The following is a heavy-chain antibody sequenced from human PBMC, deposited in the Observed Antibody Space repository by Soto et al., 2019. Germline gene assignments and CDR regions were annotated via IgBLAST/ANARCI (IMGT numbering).Heavy chain of an antibody. J-gene: IGHJ4*02. CDR2: IWYDGSNK. CDR3: ARDLEGEEQLQRLLPYY. CDR1: GFTFSSYG. D-gene: IGHD6-6*01. Sequence: QVQLVESGGGVVQPGRSLRLSCAASGFTFSSYGMHWVRQAPGKGLEWVAVIWYDGSNKYYADSVKGRFTISRDNSKNTLYLQMNSLRAEDTAVYYCARDLEGEEQLQRLLPYYWGQGTLVTVSS. V-gene: IGHV3-33*01.